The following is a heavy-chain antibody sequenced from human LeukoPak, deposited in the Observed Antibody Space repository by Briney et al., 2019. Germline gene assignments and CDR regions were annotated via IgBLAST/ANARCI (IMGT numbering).Heavy chain of an antibody. CDR1: GFTFSDYY. J-gene: IGHJ6*02. CDR2: ISNDGSNK. CDR3: HTVSSWYYGMDV. V-gene: IGHV3-30*09. D-gene: IGHD4-17*01. Sequence: GGSLRLSCAASGFTFSDYYMSWIRQAPGKGLECVTVISNDGSNKYYADSVKGRFAISRDNSKSTVYLQMNSLRAEDTAIYYCHTVSSWYYGMDVWGQGTTVTVSS.